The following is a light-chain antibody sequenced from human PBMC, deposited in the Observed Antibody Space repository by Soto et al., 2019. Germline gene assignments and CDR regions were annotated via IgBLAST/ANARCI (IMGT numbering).Light chain of an antibody. Sequence: DIQMTQSPSTLSASVGDRVTITCRASQSISSWLAWYQQKPGKAPKLLIYDASSLESGVPSRFSGSGSGTEFTLTISSLQPDDFATYHCQQYNTYLYTFFQGPHLEIK. V-gene: IGKV1-5*01. J-gene: IGKJ2*01. CDR2: DAS. CDR3: QQYNTYLYT. CDR1: QSISSW.